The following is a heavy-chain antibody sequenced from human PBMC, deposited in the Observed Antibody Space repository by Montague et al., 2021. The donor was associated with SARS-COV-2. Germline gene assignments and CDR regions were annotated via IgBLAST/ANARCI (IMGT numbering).Heavy chain of an antibody. CDR2: MYYSGST. CDR1: GGSISSYY. D-gene: IGHD2-2*01. V-gene: IGHV4-59*01. J-gene: IGHJ3*02. Sequence: SETLSLTCTVSGGSISSYYWRWIRQPPGKGLGWIGYMYYSGSTNXNPSLKSRVTISVDTSKNQFSLKLSSMTAADTAVYYCAREGRGYCSSTSCQSAFDIWGQGTMVTVSS. CDR3: AREGRGYCSSTSCQSAFDI.